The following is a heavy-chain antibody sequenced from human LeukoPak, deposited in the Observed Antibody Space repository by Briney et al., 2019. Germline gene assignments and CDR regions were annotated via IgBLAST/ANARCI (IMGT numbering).Heavy chain of an antibody. J-gene: IGHJ6*02. CDR3: ARDHCSSTSCYYGMDV. Sequence: PSGTLSLTCAVSGGSLSSSNWWSWVRQPPGKGLEWIGEIYHSGSTNYNPSLKSRVTISVDKSKNQFSLKLSSVTAADTAVYYCARDHCSSTSCYYGMDVWGQGTTVTVSS. D-gene: IGHD2-2*01. CDR1: GGSLSSSNW. V-gene: IGHV4-4*02. CDR2: IYHSGST.